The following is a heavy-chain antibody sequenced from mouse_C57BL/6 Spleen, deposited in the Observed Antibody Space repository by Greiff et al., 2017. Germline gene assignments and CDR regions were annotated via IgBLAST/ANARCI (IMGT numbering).Heavy chain of an antibody. J-gene: IGHJ3*01. D-gene: IGHD1-3*01. CDR1: GYAFTNYL. V-gene: IGHV1-54*01. Sequence: QVHVKQSGAELVRPWNSVSVSCKASGYAFTNYLIEWVKQRPGQGLEWIGVINPGSGGTNYNKKFKGKATRTADKSSSTAYMQLSSLTSEDSAVYFCARSGLNWFAYWGQGTLVTVSA. CDR3: ARSGLNWFAY. CDR2: INPGSGGT.